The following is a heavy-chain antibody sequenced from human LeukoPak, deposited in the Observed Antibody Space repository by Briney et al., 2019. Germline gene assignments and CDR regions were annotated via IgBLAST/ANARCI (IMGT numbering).Heavy chain of an antibody. J-gene: IGHJ4*02. CDR3: ARDYYDSSGYYLGGFDY. CDR2: ISSSSYI. V-gene: IGHV3-21*01. Sequence: GGSLRLSCAASGFTFSSYSMNWVRQAPGKGLEWVSSISSSSYIYYADSVKGRFTISRDNAKNSLYLQMNSLRAEDTAVYYCARDYYDSSGYYLGGFDYWGQGTLVTVSS. D-gene: IGHD3-22*01. CDR1: GFTFSSYS.